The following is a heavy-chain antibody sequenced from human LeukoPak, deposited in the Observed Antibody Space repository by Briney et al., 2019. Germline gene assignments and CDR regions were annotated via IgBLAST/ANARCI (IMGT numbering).Heavy chain of an antibody. CDR1: GYTFTSYY. D-gene: IGHD3-10*01. J-gene: IGHJ4*02. CDR3: ARSLGYYGSYDY. V-gene: IGHV1-46*01. Sequence: GASVKVSCKASGYTFTSYYMHWVRQAPGQGLEWMGIIDPSGGSTTYAQKFQGRVTMTRDMSTSTVYMELSSLRSEDTAVYYCARSLGYYGSYDYWGQGTLVTVSS. CDR2: IDPSGGST.